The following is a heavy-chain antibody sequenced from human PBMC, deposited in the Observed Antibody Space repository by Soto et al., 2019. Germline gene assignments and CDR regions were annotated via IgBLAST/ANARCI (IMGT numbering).Heavy chain of an antibody. CDR3: ASGGGYFSSPNYYFDF. J-gene: IGHJ4*02. Sequence: GASVKVSCKASGYTFTGYYIHWLRQAPGQGLEWMGWINPDSGDTNFAQKFQGRVTMTRDTSVTTAYMELSRLQSDDTAVYYCASGGGYFSSPNYYFDFWGQGTLVTVSS. CDR2: INPDSGDT. V-gene: IGHV1-2*02. CDR1: GYTFTGYY. D-gene: IGHD2-15*01.